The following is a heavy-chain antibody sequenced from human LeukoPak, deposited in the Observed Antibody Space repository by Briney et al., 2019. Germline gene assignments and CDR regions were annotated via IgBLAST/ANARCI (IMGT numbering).Heavy chain of an antibody. CDR1: GGTFISYA. V-gene: IGHV1-69*06. J-gene: IGHJ5*02. D-gene: IGHD3-10*01. CDR2: TIPIFGTA. Sequence: GASVKVSCKASGGTFISYAISWVRQAPGQGLEWMGGTIPIFGTANYAQKFQGRVTITADKSTSTAYMELSSLRSEDTAVYYCASVYGSGTFVCDPWGQGTLVTVSS. CDR3: ASVYGSGTFVCDP.